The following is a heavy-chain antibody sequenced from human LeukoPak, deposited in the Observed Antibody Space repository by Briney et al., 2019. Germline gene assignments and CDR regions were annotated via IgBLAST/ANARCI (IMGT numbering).Heavy chain of an antibody. Sequence: GESLKISCAASGFTFSSYVMNWFRQAPGKGLEWVSFLSDSGGSTYYADSVKGRFTISRDNSKNTLYLQMSSLRAEDTAIYYCAKDASARPSDYWGPGTLVTVSS. CDR1: GFTFSSYV. J-gene: IGHJ4*02. CDR3: AKDASARPSDY. V-gene: IGHV3-23*01. D-gene: IGHD3-3*01. CDR2: LSDSGGST.